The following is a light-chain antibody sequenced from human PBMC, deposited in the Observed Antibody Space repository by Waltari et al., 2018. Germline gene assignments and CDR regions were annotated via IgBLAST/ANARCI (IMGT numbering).Light chain of an antibody. CDR3: QQRNDWPIT. V-gene: IGKV3-11*01. CDR2: DAS. Sequence: EIVLTQSPATLSLSPGERATLSCRASQSIRAELAWCQQRPGQAPRLLISDASNRVTGIPARFSGSGSGTDFTLSISSLEPEDLGVYYCQQRNDWPITFGQGTLLEIK. J-gene: IGKJ5*01. CDR1: QSIRAE.